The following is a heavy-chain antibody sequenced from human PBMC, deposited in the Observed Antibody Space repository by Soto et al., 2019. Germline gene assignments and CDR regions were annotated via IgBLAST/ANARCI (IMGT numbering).Heavy chain of an antibody. Sequence: GGSLRLSCAASGFTFSSYAMRWVRQAPGKGLEWVAVISYDGSNKYYADSVKGRFTISRDNSKNTLYLQMNSLRAEDTAVYYCARDGDIVLMVDYYYYGMDVWGQGTTVTVSS. J-gene: IGHJ6*02. V-gene: IGHV3-30-3*01. CDR1: GFTFSSYA. CDR2: ISYDGSNK. CDR3: ARDGDIVLMVDYYYYGMDV. D-gene: IGHD2-8*01.